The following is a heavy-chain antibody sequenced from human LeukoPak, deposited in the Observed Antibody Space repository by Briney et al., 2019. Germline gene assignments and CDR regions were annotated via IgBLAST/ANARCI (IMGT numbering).Heavy chain of an antibody. CDR2: IYHSGST. V-gene: IGHV4-4*02. Sequence: SGTLSLTCAVSGGSISSSNWWSWVRQPPGKGLEWIGEIYHSGSTYYNPSLKSRVTISVDTSKNQFSLKLSSVTAADTAVYFRARVPGPNWFDPWGQGTLVTVSS. CDR3: ARVPGPNWFDP. CDR1: GGSISSSNW. J-gene: IGHJ5*02.